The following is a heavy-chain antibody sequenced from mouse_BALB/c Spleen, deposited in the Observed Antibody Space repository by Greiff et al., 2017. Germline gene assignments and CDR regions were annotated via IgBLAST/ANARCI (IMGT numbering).Heavy chain of an antibody. D-gene: IGHD2-14*01. Sequence: EVHLVESGGGLVKPGGSLKLSCAASGFTFSDYYMYWVRQTPEKRLEWVATISDGGSYTYYPDSVKGRFTISRDNAKNNLYLQMSSLKSEDTAMYYCARGSYYRYGGDFDYWGQGTTLTVSS. V-gene: IGHV5-4*02. J-gene: IGHJ2*01. CDR3: ARGSYYRYGGDFDY. CDR1: GFTFSDYY. CDR2: ISDGGSYT.